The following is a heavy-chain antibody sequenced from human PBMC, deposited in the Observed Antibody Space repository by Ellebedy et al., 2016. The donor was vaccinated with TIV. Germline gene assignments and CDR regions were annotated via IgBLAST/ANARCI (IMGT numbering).Heavy chain of an antibody. Sequence: KVSXXGSGYSFTSYWISWVRQMPGKGLEWMGIIYPGDSDTRYSPSFQGQVTISADKSISTAYLQWSSLKASDTAMYYCARPGATRDYWGQGTLVTVSS. V-gene: IGHV5-51*01. CDR1: GYSFTSYW. CDR2: IYPGDSDT. D-gene: IGHD1-26*01. CDR3: ARPGATRDY. J-gene: IGHJ4*02.